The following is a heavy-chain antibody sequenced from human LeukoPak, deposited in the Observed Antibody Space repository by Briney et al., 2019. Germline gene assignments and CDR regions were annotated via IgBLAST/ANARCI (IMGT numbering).Heavy chain of an antibody. Sequence: PSETLSLTCAVSGGSISSSNWWSWVRQPPGKGLEWIGEIYHSGSTNYNPSLKSRVTISVDKSKNQFSLKLSSVTAADTAVYYCARGAGSRVRGVKFDYWGQGTLVTVSS. CDR3: ARGAGSRVRGVKFDY. V-gene: IGHV4-4*02. CDR2: IYHSGST. CDR1: GGSISSSNW. J-gene: IGHJ4*02. D-gene: IGHD3-10*01.